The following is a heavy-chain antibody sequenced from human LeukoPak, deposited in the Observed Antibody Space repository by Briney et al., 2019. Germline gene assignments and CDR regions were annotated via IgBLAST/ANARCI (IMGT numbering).Heavy chain of an antibody. CDR3: ATLEVEFDY. V-gene: IGHV3-48*03. J-gene: IGHJ4*02. CDR1: GFTFSSYE. D-gene: IGHD2-15*01. Sequence: GGSLRLSCAASGFTFSSYEMNWVRQAPGKGLEWVSYISSSGSTIDYADSVKGRFTISRHNAKNSLYLQINSLRAEDTAVYYCATLEVEFDYWGQGTLVTVSS. CDR2: ISSSGSTI.